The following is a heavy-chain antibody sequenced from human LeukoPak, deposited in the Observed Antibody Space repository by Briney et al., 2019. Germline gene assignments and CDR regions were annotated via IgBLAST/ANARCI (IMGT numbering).Heavy chain of an antibody. CDR2: INHSGST. Sequence: KPSETLSLTCAVYGGSFRGYYWSWIRQPPGKGLEWIGEINHSGSTNYNPSLKRRVTISVDTSKNQFSLKLSSVTAADTAVYYCARGNDGGSFDYWGQGTLVTVSS. CDR3: ARGNDGGSFDY. CDR1: GGSFRGYY. V-gene: IGHV4-34*01. J-gene: IGHJ4*02. D-gene: IGHD3-16*01.